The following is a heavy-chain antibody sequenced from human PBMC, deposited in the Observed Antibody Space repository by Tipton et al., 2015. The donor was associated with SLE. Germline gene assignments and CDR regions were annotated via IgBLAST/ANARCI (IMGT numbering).Heavy chain of an antibody. CDR1: GASISSDNW. V-gene: IGHV4-4*02. CDR3: ARAVEVGGGWELHDY. CDR2: IYDSGST. J-gene: IGHJ4*02. Sequence: SLRLSCAVSGASISSDNWWSWVRQPPGKGLEWIGEIYDSGSTNYNPSLKSRVTMSVDRSKNQFSPKLTSVTAADTAVYYCARAVEVGGGWELHDYWGQGTLVTVSS. D-gene: IGHD1-26*01.